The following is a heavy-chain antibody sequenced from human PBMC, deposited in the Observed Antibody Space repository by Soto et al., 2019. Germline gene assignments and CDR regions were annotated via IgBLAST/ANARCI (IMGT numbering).Heavy chain of an antibody. J-gene: IGHJ6*02. V-gene: IGHV3-30-3*01. D-gene: IGHD2-21*01. CDR3: ARGRRLTMTVREFYSRLDV. Sequence: QEHLAESGGGVVQPGKSLRLSCTASGFSLASFVVHWVRQAPGKGLEWVSLISFDGSRKEYIDSVKGRFTISRDNFKNAIYRHIDYLRPEDTAVYYCARGRRLTMTVREFYSRLDVWGQGTTVTVSS. CDR2: ISFDGSRK. CDR1: GFSLASFV.